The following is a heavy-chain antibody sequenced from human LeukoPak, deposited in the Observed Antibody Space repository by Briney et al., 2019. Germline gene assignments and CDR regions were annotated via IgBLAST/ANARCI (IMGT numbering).Heavy chain of an antibody. CDR3: ARDNPYNWNYEGGY. J-gene: IGHJ4*02. Sequence: PSETLSLTCTVSGGSLSSSSHYWGWIRQPPGKGLEWIGSIYYSGSTYYNPSLKSRVTISVDTSKNQFSLKLSSVTAADTAVYYCARDNPYNWNYEGGYWGQGTLVTVSS. CDR2: IYYSGST. V-gene: IGHV4-39*07. D-gene: IGHD1-7*01. CDR1: GGSLSSSSHY.